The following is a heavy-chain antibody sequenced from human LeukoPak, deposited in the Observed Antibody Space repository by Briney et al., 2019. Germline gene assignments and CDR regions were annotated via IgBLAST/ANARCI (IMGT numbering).Heavy chain of an antibody. CDR2: IYYSGST. CDR1: GGSISSYY. Sequence: SETLSLTCTVSGGSISSYYWSWIRQPPGKGLKWIGYIYYSGSTNYNPSLKSRVTISVDTSKNQFSLKLSSVTAADTAVYYCARGEGYCSSTSCNADAIDIWGQGTMVTVSS. J-gene: IGHJ3*02. D-gene: IGHD2-2*01. V-gene: IGHV4-59*01. CDR3: ARGEGYCSSTSCNADAIDI.